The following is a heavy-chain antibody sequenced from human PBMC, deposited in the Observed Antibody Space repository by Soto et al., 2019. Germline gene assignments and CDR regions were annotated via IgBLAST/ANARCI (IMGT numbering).Heavy chain of an antibody. CDR3: ARDLRGRRSGRFDP. D-gene: IGHD2-8*02. Sequence: QVQLQESGPGLVKPSETLSLTCTLSGDPITSGGFYWTWLRQHPAKGLEWIGYIYYSGVTYYNPSLTRRATISVDTSKNQFSPNLSSVSAAETAMYYCARDLRGRRSGRFDPWGQGTLVTVSS. CDR2: IYYSGVT. J-gene: IGHJ5*02. CDR1: GDPITSGGFY. V-gene: IGHV4-31*03.